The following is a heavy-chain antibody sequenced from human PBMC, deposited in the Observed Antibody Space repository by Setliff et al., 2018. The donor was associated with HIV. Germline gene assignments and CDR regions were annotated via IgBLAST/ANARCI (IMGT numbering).Heavy chain of an antibody. J-gene: IGHJ4*02. V-gene: IGHV1-58*02. D-gene: IGHD5-12*01. CDR2: IVVGSGNT. CDR3: AALDIVATRALYYFDY. Sequence: ASVKVSCKASGFTFTSSAMQWVRQARGQRLEWIGWIVVGSGNTNYAQKFQERVTITRDMSTSTAYMELSSLRSEDTAVYYCAALDIVATRALYYFDYWGQGTLVTVSS. CDR1: GFTFTSSA.